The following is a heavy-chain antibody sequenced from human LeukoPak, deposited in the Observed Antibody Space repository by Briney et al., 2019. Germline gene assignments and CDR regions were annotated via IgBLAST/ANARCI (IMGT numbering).Heavy chain of an antibody. Sequence: PSETLSLTCTVSGYSISSGYYWGWIRQPPGKGLEWIGSIYHSGSTYYNPSLKSRVTISVDTSKNQFSLKLGSVTAADTAVYYCAREDYYDSGGYYSQNYFYYGMDVWGQGTTVTVSS. V-gene: IGHV4-38-2*02. J-gene: IGHJ6*02. CDR2: IYHSGST. D-gene: IGHD3-22*01. CDR3: AREDYYDSGGYYSQNYFYYGMDV. CDR1: GYSISSGYY.